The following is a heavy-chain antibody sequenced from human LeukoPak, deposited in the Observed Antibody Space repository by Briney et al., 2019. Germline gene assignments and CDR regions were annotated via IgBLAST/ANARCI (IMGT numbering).Heavy chain of an antibody. Sequence: GGSLRLSCAASGFTFSSYSMDWVRQAPGKGLEWVSYISSSSSTIYYADSVQGRFTISRDNAKNSLYLQMNSLRDEDTAVYYCARPNYGDDAFDFWGQGTMVTVSS. J-gene: IGHJ3*01. CDR2: ISSSSSTI. CDR3: ARPNYGDDAFDF. CDR1: GFTFSSYS. D-gene: IGHD4-17*01. V-gene: IGHV3-48*02.